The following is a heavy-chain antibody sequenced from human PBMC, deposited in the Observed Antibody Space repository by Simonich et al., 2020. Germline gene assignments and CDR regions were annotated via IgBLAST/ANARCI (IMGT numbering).Heavy chain of an antibody. D-gene: IGHD1-1*01. CDR3: ARQLNDFDI. CDR1: GYSFTSYW. CDR2: TETGDSAT. V-gene: IGHV5-51*01. J-gene: IGHJ3*02. Sequence: EVQLVQSGAEVKKPGESLKISCKGSGYSFTSYWLGWVRQMPGKGLEWMGNTETGDSATRYSPSFQGQVTISADKSISTAYLQWSSLKASDTAMYYCARQLNDFDIWGQGTMVTVSS.